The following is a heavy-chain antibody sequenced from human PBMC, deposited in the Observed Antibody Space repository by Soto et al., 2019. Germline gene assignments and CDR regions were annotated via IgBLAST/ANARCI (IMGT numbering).Heavy chain of an antibody. Sequence: QAHLVQSGAEVRKPGASVKVSCQALEHTSTFYYIHWVRQARGQGLEWMGWINADSGDTTYAEDFRGRVTFTRDTSTSTFHMELSRLRLDDTAMYFCATRDYDILTGYLHIWGQGTLITVSS. V-gene: IGHV1-2*02. J-gene: IGHJ1*01. CDR1: EHTSTFYY. CDR2: INADSGDT. D-gene: IGHD3-9*01. CDR3: ATRDYDILTGYLHI.